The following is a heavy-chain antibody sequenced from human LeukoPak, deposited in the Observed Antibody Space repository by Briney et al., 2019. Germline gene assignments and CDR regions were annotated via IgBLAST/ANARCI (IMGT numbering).Heavy chain of an antibody. CDR2: IKQDGSEK. J-gene: IGHJ6*02. D-gene: IGHD6-19*01. Sequence: GWSLRLSCAASGFTFSSYWMSWVRQAPGKGLEWVANIKQDGSEKYYVDSVKGRFTISRDNAKNSLYLQMNSLRAEDTAVYYCARDSSGWYGYYYYGMDVWGQGTAVTVSS. V-gene: IGHV3-7*01. CDR1: GFTFSSYW. CDR3: ARDSSGWYGYYYYGMDV.